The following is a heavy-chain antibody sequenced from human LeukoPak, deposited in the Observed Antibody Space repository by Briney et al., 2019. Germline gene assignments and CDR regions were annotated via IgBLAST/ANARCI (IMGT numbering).Heavy chain of an antibody. D-gene: IGHD5-12*01. J-gene: IGHJ4*02. CDR2: VSSSSSAV. CDR3: ARDRVGYPKYYFDY. CDR1: GFTFSSYS. V-gene: IGHV3-48*02. Sequence: GGSLRLSCAASGFTFSSYSMNWVRQAPGKGLEWVSYVSSSSSAVYYADSVKGRFTISRDNAKNSLYLQMNSLTDDDTAVYYCARDRVGYPKYYFDYWGQGTLVTVSS.